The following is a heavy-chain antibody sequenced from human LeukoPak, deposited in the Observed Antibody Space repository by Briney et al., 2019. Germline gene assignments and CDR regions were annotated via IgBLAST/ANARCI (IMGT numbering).Heavy chain of an antibody. D-gene: IGHD5-18*01. J-gene: IGHJ4*02. CDR1: GDSISSGDYY. CDR3: ARASGRGYNYGYSY. CDR2: IYYSGST. Sequence: SETLSLTCTVSGDSISSGDYYWSWIRQPPGKGLEWIGYIYYSGSTYYNPSLESRVTISVDTSKNQFSLKLSSVTAADTAVYYCARASGRGYNYGYSYWGQGTLVTVSS. V-gene: IGHV4-30-4*01.